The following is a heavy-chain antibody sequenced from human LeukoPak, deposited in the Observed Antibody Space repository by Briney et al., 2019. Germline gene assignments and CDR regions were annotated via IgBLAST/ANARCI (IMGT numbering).Heavy chain of an antibody. J-gene: IGHJ4*02. D-gene: IGHD6-13*01. CDR2: ISYDGSNK. Sequence: PGGSLRLSCAASGFTFSSYAMHWVRQAPGKGLEWVAVISYDGSNKYYADSVKGWFTISRDNSKNTLYLQMNSLRAEDTAVYYCAKAPAAGTFDYWGQGTLVTVSS. CDR1: GFTFSSYA. V-gene: IGHV3-30*04. CDR3: AKAPAAGTFDY.